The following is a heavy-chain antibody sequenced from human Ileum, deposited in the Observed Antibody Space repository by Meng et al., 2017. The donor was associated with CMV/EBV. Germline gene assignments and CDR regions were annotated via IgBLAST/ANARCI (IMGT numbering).Heavy chain of an antibody. CDR2: ISGRSSSI. V-gene: IGHV3-21*04. J-gene: IGHJ1*01. Sequence: GGSLRLSCAASGLSLSSYFMNWVRQAPGKGLECLSYISGRSSSIFYADSVKGRFTISRDNAKNSLYLEMNNLKVEDTAVYYCARSTLQTFDSSGQSHWGQGTLVTVSS. CDR1: GLSLSSYF. CDR3: ARSTLQTFDSSGQSH. D-gene: IGHD3-22*01.